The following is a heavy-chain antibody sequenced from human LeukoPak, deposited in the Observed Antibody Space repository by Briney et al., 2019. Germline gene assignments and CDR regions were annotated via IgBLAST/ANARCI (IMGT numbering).Heavy chain of an antibody. Sequence: PSETLSLTCTVSGGSINSYYWSWIRQPPGKGLEWIGYIYYSGSTNYNPSLKSRVTISVDTSKNQFSLKLSSVTAADTAAYYCARGITMVRGVFYYYYMDVWGKGTTVTISS. V-gene: IGHV4-59*01. CDR1: GGSINSYY. CDR3: ARGITMVRGVFYYYYMDV. J-gene: IGHJ6*03. CDR2: IYYSGST. D-gene: IGHD3-10*01.